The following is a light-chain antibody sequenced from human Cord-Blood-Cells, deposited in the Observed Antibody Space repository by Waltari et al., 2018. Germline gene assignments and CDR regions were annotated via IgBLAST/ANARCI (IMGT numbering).Light chain of an antibody. Sequence: QSALTQPASVSGSPGQSITISCTGTSSDVGSYNLVSWCQQHPGKAPKLMIYEGSERPSGVSNRFSGSKSGNTASLTISGLQAEDEADYYCCSYAGSSTWVFGGGTKLTVL. CDR3: CSYAGSSTWV. J-gene: IGLJ3*02. V-gene: IGLV2-23*01. CDR1: SSDVGSYNL. CDR2: EGS.